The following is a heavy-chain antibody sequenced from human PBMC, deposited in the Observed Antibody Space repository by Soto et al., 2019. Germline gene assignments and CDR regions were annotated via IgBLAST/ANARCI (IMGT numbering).Heavy chain of an antibody. CDR3: AGGRGASAGYYFDY. Sequence: VQSVAEVKKPGSSVKVSCKASGGTFSSYAFSWVRQAPGQGLEWMGGIIPLLATPNYAQKFQGRVTITADKSRSTAYMELSSLRSEEWAVYFCAGGRGASAGYYFDYWGQETLVTVSS. CDR1: GGTFSSYA. D-gene: IGHD6-13*01. CDR2: IIPLLATP. V-gene: IGHV1-69*06. J-gene: IGHJ4*02.